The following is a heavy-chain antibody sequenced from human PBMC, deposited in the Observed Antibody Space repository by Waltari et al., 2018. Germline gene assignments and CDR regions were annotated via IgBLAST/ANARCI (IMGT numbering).Heavy chain of an antibody. CDR3: ARDYYGDYAFDY. V-gene: IGHV1-18*01. CDR2: ISAVNGDI. J-gene: IGHJ4*02. D-gene: IGHD4-17*01. CDR1: GYSFTSYG. Sequence: QVQLVQSGAEVKKPGASVKVSCKTSGYSFTSYGISWVRQAPGQGLEWMGWISAVNGDINYVQNYQGRVTMTTDTSTSTGYMELRSLTSDDTAVYYCARDYYGDYAFDYWGQGTLVTVSS.